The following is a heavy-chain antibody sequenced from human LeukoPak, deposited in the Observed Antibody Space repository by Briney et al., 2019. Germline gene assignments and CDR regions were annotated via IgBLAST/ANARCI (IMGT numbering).Heavy chain of an antibody. CDR3: AKSRLATLSYWYLDL. J-gene: IGHJ2*01. Sequence: GRSLRLSCAASGFTFDDYAMHWVRQAPGKGLEWVSGVRWNSETKAYADSVKGRFTISRDNAKNSLYLQMDSLRPEDTALYFCAKSRLATLSYWYLDLWGRGALVIVSS. V-gene: IGHV3-9*01. CDR2: VRWNSETK. D-gene: IGHD6-25*01. CDR1: GFTFDDYA.